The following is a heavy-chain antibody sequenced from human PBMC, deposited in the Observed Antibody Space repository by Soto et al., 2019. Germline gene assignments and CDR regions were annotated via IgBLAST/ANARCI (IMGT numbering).Heavy chain of an antibody. D-gene: IGHD3-10*01. CDR2: IYYSGST. CDR3: ARQPRDYYGSGSYYNVIAAFDI. CDR1: GGSISSSSYY. V-gene: IGHV4-39*01. Sequence: QLQLQESGPGLVKPSETLSLTCTVSGGSISSSSYYWGWIRQPPGKGLEWIGSIYYSGSTYYNPSLKSRVTISVDTSKNQFSLKLSSVTAADTAVYYCARQPRDYYGSGSYYNVIAAFDIWGQGTMVTVSS. J-gene: IGHJ3*02.